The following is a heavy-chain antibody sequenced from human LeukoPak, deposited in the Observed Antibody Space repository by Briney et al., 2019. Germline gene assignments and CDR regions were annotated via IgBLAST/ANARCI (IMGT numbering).Heavy chain of an antibody. CDR1: GGSLNGHY. J-gene: IGHJ4*02. CDR3: ARHTGIAAAGSLFDY. Sequence: SETLSLTCAVYGGSLNGHYWSWLRQSPGKGLEWIGEGSDIGGTKFNPSLKSRVSISADTSKNQFSLKLTSMTAADTAVYYCARHTGIAAAGSLFDYWGQGTLVTVSS. V-gene: IGHV4-34*01. D-gene: IGHD6-13*01. CDR2: GSDIGGT.